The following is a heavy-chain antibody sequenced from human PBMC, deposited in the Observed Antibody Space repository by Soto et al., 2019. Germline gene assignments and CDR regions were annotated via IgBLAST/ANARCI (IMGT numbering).Heavy chain of an antibody. CDR1: GYTFTSYG. J-gene: IGHJ6*02. V-gene: IGHV1-8*02. CDR3: ARGSASYYYYYGMDV. D-gene: IGHD2-21*01. Sequence: ASVKVSCKAFGYTFTSYGISWVRQAPGQGLEWMGWISAYNGNTGYAQKFQGRVTMTRNTSISTAYMELSSPRSEDTAVYYCARGSASYYYYYGMDVWGQGTTITGSS. CDR2: ISAYNGNT.